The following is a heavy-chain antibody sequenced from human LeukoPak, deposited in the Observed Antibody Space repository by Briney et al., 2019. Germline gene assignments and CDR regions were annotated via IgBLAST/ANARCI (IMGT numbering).Heavy chain of an antibody. CDR2: AYHSGSA. V-gene: IGHV4-31*03. CDR1: GGSLDSGTYY. D-gene: IGHD3-10*01. Sequence: SETLSLTCSVSGGSLDSGTYYWSWIRHHPGKGLEWMGYAYHSGSASYNPSLKSRLTISLDTSKNQFSLKLSSVTAADTAVYYCARVIGELLVGWFDSWGQGTLVTVSS. CDR3: ARVIGELLVGWFDS. J-gene: IGHJ5*01.